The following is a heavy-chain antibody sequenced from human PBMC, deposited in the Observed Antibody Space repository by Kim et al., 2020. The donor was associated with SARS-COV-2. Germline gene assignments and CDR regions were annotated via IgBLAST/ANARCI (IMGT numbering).Heavy chain of an antibody. CDR1: GFTFSSSW. V-gene: IGHV3-7*01. CDR2: INNDGSGN. CDR3: SPSLEY. J-gene: IGHJ4*02. Sequence: GGSLRLSCAASGFTFSSSWIHWVRQTPGKRLEWVATINNDGSGNYYVDSVKGRFTISRDNAKNSLSLQMNSLRAEDTAVYYCSPSLEYWGQGILVIVSS.